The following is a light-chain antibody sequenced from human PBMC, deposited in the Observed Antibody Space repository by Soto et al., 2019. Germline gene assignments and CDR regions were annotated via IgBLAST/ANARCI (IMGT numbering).Light chain of an antibody. V-gene: IGLV4-69*01. CDR2: LNSDGSH. CDR3: QTWGTGIRV. CDR1: SGHSNDA. J-gene: IGLJ1*01. Sequence: QLVLTQLPSASASLGASVKLTCTLSSGHSNDAIAWHQQQPEKGPRYLMKLNSDGSHRKGDGIPYRFSGSSSGAERYLTISSLQYEDEADYYCQTWGTGIRVFGTGTKVTVL.